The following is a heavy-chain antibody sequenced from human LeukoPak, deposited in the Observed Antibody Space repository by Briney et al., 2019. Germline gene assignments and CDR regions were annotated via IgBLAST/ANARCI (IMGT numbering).Heavy chain of an antibody. J-gene: IGHJ4*02. CDR1: GGSISSGGYY. CDR2: INHSGST. D-gene: IGHD3-22*01. Sequence: ASETLSLTCTVSGGSISSGGYYWSWIRQPPGKGLEWIGEINHSGSTNYNPSLKSRVTISVDTSKNQFSLKLSSVTAADTAVYYCAGSGYYYDSSGPIGYFDYWGQGTLVTVSS. V-gene: IGHV4-39*07. CDR3: AGSGYYYDSSGPIGYFDY.